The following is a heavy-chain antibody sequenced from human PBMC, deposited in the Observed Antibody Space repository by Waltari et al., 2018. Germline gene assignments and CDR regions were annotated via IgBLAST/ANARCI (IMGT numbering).Heavy chain of an antibody. D-gene: IGHD3-16*02. CDR1: GFSFSDYW. CDR3: ARDHEYIADY. V-gene: IGHV3-7*01. J-gene: IGHJ4*02. Sequence: EVLLVESGGGLVQPGGSLRLSCKASGFSFSDYWMTWVRQAPGKGLEGVANIKRDGREKYYVDSVKCRFSIPRDNSEKSLYLQMDNLRPEDTAVYYCARDHEYIADYWGQGTLVTVSS. CDR2: IKRDGREK.